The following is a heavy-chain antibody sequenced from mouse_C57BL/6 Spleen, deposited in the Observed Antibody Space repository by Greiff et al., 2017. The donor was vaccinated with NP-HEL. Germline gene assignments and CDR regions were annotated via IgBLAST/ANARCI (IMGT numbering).Heavy chain of an antibody. D-gene: IGHD1-1*01. Sequence: VKLMESGPGLVAPSQSLSITCTVSGFSLTSYAISWVRQPPEKGLEWLGVIWTGGGTNYNSALKSRLSISKDNSKSQVFLKMNSLQTDDTARYYCARIFITTVVARYFDVWGTGTTVTVSS. J-gene: IGHJ1*03. V-gene: IGHV2-9-1*01. CDR1: GFSLTSYA. CDR2: IWTGGGT. CDR3: ARIFITTVVARYFDV.